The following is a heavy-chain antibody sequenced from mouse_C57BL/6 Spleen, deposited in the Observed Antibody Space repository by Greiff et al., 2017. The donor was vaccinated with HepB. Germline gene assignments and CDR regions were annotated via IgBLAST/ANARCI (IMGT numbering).Heavy chain of an antibody. CDR1: GYTFTSYW. V-gene: IGHV1-72*01. J-gene: IGHJ2*01. D-gene: IGHD1-1*01. Sequence: QVQLQQPGAELVKPGASVKLSCKASGYTFTSYWMHWVKQRPGRGLEWIGRIDPNSGGTKYNEKFKSKATLTVDKPSSTAYMQRSSLTSEDAAVYDCARDHYGSRGYFDYWGQGTTLTVSS. CDR2: IDPNSGGT. CDR3: ARDHYGSRGYFDY.